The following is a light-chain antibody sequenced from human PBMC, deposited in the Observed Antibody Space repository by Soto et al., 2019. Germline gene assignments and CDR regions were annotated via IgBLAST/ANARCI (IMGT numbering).Light chain of an antibody. CDR3: QQLESYPST. CDR2: AAS. Sequence: DIQMTQSPSTLSASVGDRVTINLRASQSISSWLAWYQQKPGKAPKLMIYAASTLQSGVPSRFAGSGSGTDCTLTINSLQPEDVATYYCQQLESYPSTFGGGTKVDIK. J-gene: IGKJ4*01. V-gene: IGKV1-5*01. CDR1: QSISSW.